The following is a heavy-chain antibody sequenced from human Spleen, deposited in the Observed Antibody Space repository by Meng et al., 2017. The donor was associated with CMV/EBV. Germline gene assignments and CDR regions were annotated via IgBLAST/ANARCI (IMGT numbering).Heavy chain of an antibody. J-gene: IGHJ4*02. V-gene: IGHV3-7*01. D-gene: IGHD4-11*01. CDR1: GFTFSSYW. CDR2: IKPDGSEK. Sequence: GESLKISCAASGFTFSSYWMSWVRQAPGKGLEWVANIKPDGSEKYYVDSVKGRFTISRDNAKNSLYLQMNSLRAEDTAVYYCAHSPDYWGQGTLVTVSS. CDR3: AHSPDY.